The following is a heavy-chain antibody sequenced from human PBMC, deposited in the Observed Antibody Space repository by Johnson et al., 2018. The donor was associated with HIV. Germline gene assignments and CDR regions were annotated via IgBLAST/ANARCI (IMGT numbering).Heavy chain of an antibody. CDR2: ISGSGGSI. CDR3: ARGEGRGAFDI. D-gene: IGHD3-10*01. CDR1: GFTFSSYA. V-gene: IGHV3-23*04. Sequence: VQLVESGGGLVQPGGSLRLSCAASGFTFSSYAMSWVRQDPGKGLEWVSAISGSGGSIYYADSVKGRFTISRDNAKNSLFLQMNSLRAEDTAVYYCARGEGRGAFDIWGQGTMVTVSS. J-gene: IGHJ3*02.